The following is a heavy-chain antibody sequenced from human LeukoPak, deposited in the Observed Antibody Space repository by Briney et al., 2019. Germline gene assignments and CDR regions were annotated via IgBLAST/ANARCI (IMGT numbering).Heavy chain of an antibody. CDR3: ARGLRAKHYYYYYYMDV. J-gene: IGHJ6*03. CDR2: INHSGST. Sequence: SETLSLTCAVYGGSFSGYYWSWIRQPPGKGLEWIGEINHSGSTNYNPSLKSRVTISVDTSKNQFSLKLSSVTAADTAVYYCARGLRAKHYYYYYYMDVWGKGTTVTISS. D-gene: IGHD5-12*01. CDR1: GGSFSGYY. V-gene: IGHV4-34*01.